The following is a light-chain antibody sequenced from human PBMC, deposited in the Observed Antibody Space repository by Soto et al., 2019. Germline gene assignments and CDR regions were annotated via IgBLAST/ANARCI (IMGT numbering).Light chain of an antibody. Sequence: AIQMTQSPSSLSASVGDRVTITCRASQGIRNDLGWYQQEPGKAPKLLIYGASSLQSGVPSRFSGSGSGTDFTLTISSLQPEDFATYYCLQDYNYPRTFGQGTKVEIK. CDR1: QGIRND. J-gene: IGKJ1*01. CDR3: LQDYNYPRT. V-gene: IGKV1-6*01. CDR2: GAS.